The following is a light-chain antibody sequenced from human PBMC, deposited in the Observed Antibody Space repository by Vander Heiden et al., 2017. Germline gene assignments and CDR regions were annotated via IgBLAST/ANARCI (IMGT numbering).Light chain of an antibody. Sequence: DIVMTQSPLSLPVTPGEPASISCRSSQSLLHSNGYNYLDWYLQKPGQSPQHLIYLGSNRASGVPDRFSGSGSGTDFTLKISRVEAEDVGVYYCRQSLQTPQTFGQGTKVEIK. V-gene: IGKV2-28*01. CDR3: RQSLQTPQT. CDR1: QSLLHSNGYNY. J-gene: IGKJ1*01. CDR2: LGS.